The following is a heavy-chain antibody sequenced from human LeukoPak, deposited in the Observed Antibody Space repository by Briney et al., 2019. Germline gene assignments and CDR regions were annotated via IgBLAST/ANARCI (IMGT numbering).Heavy chain of an antibody. CDR2: INSAGNNI. CDR1: GFTFSDYF. Sequence: GGSLRLSCVASGFTFSDYFMSWIRQAPGKGLEWLSFINSAGNNIYYADSVKGRFTISRDNSKETLYLEMNSLRVEDTATYYCATSRVFDYWGQGTLVAVSS. V-gene: IGHV3-11*04. CDR3: ATSRVFDY. J-gene: IGHJ4*02.